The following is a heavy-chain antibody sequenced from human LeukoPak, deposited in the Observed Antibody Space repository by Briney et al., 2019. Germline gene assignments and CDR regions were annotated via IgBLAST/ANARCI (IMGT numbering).Heavy chain of an antibody. D-gene: IGHD3-22*01. CDR2: IYSGGST. CDR3: ARAPERITMIVSYWYFDL. CDR1: GFTVSSNY. J-gene: IGHJ2*01. V-gene: IGHV3-53*01. Sequence: GGSLRLSCAASGFTVSSNYMSWVRQAPGKGLEWVSVIYSGGSTYYADSVKGRFTISRDNSKNTLYLQMNSLRAEDTAVYYCARAPERITMIVSYWYFDLWGRGTLVTVSS.